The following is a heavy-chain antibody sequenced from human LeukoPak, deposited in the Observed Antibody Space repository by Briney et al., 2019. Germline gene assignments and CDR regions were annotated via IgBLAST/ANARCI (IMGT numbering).Heavy chain of an antibody. D-gene: IGHD5-18*01. Sequence: GGSLRLSCAASGFTFSSYSMNWVRQAPGKGLEWVSSISSSSSYIYYADSVKGRFTISRDNAKISLYLQMNSLRAEDTAVYYCARGGAMVTAWFDPWGQGTLVTVSS. CDR1: GFTFSSYS. CDR2: ISSSSSYI. J-gene: IGHJ5*02. CDR3: ARGGAMVTAWFDP. V-gene: IGHV3-21*01.